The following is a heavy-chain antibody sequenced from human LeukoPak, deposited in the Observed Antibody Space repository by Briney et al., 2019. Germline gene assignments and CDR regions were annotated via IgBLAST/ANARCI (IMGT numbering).Heavy chain of an antibody. Sequence: GESLKISCKGSGYSFTNYWIGWVHQPPGKGLEWMGFIYPGDSDTRYSPSFQGQVTISADKSISTAYLQWSSLKASDIAMYYCVRIEYCSGDSCHKKAFDIWGQGTMVTVSS. V-gene: IGHV5-51*07. CDR3: VRIEYCSGDSCHKKAFDI. CDR1: GYSFTNYW. J-gene: IGHJ3*02. D-gene: IGHD2-15*01. CDR2: IYPGDSDT.